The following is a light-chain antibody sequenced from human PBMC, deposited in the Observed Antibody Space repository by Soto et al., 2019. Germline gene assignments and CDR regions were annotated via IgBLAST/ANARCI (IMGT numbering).Light chain of an antibody. CDR2: DAS. CDR1: QSICSK. V-gene: IGKV3-15*01. Sequence: EIMMTQSPATLSVSPGEQATLSCRASQSICSKLAWYQQKPCQVPRLLIYDASARALATPARFDGSESGTELTLPISSLQYDDFAVYFCQQYNNWPLTFGQGTRLVIE. J-gene: IGKJ5*01. CDR3: QQYNNWPLT.